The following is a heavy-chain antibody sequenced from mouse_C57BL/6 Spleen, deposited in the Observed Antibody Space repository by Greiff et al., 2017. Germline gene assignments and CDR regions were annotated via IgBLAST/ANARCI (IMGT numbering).Heavy chain of an antibody. CDR1: GYTFTSYW. J-gene: IGHJ4*01. V-gene: IGHV1-55*01. D-gene: IGHD2-4*01. Sequence: VQLQQPGAELVKPGASVKMSCKASGYTFTSYWITWVKQRPGQGLEWIGDIHPGSGSTNYNEKFKSKATLTVDTSSSTAYMQLSSLTSEDSAVFDGARSEYDYAGNYAMDYWGQGTSVTVSS. CDR2: IHPGSGST. CDR3: ARSEYDYAGNYAMDY.